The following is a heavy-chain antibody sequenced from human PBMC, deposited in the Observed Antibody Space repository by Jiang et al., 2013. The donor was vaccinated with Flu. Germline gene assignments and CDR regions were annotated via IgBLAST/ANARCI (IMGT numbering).Heavy chain of an antibody. CDR1: GYSFTSYW. Sequence: GAEVKKPGESLKISCKGSGYSFTSYWIGWVRQMPGKGLEWMGIIYPGDSDTRYSPSFQGQVTISADKSISTAYLQWSSLKASDTAMYYCARRADSSSWQAEFQHWGQGTLVTVSS. CDR2: IYPGDSDT. D-gene: IGHD6-13*01. CDR3: ARRADSSSWQAEFQH. J-gene: IGHJ1*01. V-gene: IGHV5-51*01.